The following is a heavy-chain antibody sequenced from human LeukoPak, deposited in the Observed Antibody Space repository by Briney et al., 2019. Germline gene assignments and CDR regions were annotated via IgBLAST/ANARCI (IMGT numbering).Heavy chain of an antibody. CDR3: AKDRTRGSYYDY. J-gene: IGHJ4*02. V-gene: IGHV3-30*02. Sequence: GGSLRPSCAASGFTFDDYGMNWVRQAPGKGLEWVAFIRYDGSNKYYADSVKGRFTISRDNSKNTLYLQMNSLRAEDTAVYYCAKDRTRGSYYDYWGQGTLVTVSS. CDR1: GFTFDDYG. D-gene: IGHD1-26*01. CDR2: IRYDGSNK.